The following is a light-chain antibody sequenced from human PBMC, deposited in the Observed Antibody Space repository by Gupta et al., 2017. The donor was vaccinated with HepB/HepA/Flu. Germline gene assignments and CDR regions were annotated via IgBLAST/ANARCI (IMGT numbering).Light chain of an antibody. CDR1: SSNIGAGYD. V-gene: IGLV1-40*01. Sequence: QSVLTQPPSVSGAPGQRVTISCTGSSSNIGAGYDVHWYQQLPGTAPNLLIYDNSNRPAGVPDRFSGSKSGTAASLAITGLQAEDEADYYCQSYDSSLSGVFGGGTKLTVL. CDR3: QSYDSSLSGV. J-gene: IGLJ2*01. CDR2: DNS.